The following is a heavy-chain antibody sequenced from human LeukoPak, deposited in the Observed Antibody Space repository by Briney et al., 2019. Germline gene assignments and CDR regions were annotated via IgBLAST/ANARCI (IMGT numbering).Heavy chain of an antibody. CDR1: GFTFSSHA. Sequence: GGSLRLSCAASGFTFSSHAMSWVRQAPGKGLEWVSAISGRGGSTYYADSVKGRFTISRDNSKNTMYLQMNSLRAEDTAVYYCAKDVAAAGNQVIDYWGQGTLVTVSS. CDR3: AKDVAAAGNQVIDY. D-gene: IGHD6-13*01. V-gene: IGHV3-23*01. CDR2: ISGRGGST. J-gene: IGHJ4*02.